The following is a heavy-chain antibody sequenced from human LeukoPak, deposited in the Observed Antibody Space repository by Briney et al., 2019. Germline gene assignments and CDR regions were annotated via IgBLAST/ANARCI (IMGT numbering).Heavy chain of an antibody. CDR2: IYSGGST. Sequence: GGSLRLSCVASRFTVSSNYMSWVRQAPGKGLEWVSVIYSGGSTYYADSVKGRFTISRDNSKNTLYLQMNSLRAEDTAVYYCARGRVGYYMDVWGKGTTVTVSS. V-gene: IGHV3-53*01. CDR1: RFTVSSNY. D-gene: IGHD3-10*01. J-gene: IGHJ6*03. CDR3: ARGRVGYYMDV.